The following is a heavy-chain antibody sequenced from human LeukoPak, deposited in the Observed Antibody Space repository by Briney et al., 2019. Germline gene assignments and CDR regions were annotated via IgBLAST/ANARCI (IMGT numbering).Heavy chain of an antibody. Sequence: GGSLRLSCEASGFSLSSYSMSWIRQAPGKGLEWVSYITNTGRSTNYADAVKGRFTISRDNAKQSVYLEMTDLRAEDTAVYYCAREASGNYHVFDSWGQGTLVTVSS. V-gene: IGHV3-11*04. D-gene: IGHD6-19*01. CDR1: GFSLSSYS. CDR3: AREASGNYHVFDS. CDR2: ITNTGRST. J-gene: IGHJ4*02.